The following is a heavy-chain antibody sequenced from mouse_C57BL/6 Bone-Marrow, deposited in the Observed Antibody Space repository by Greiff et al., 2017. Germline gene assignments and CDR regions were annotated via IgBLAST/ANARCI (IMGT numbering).Heavy chain of an antibody. J-gene: IGHJ2*01. V-gene: IGHV5-6*01. Sequence: EVKLVESGGDLMKPGGSLKLSCAASGFTFSSYGMSWVRQTPDKRLEWVATISSGGSYTYYPDSVKGRFTISRDNAKNTLYLQMSSLKSEDTAMYHCARTPPNGPYFDYWGQGTTLTVSS. CDR3: ARTPPNGPYFDY. CDR1: GFTFSSYG. CDR2: ISSGGSYT. D-gene: IGHD3-1*01.